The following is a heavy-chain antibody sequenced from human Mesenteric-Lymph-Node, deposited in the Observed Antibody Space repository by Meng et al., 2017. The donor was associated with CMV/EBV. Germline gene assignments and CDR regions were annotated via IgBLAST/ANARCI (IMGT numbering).Heavy chain of an antibody. CDR3: ARGFRDY. Sequence: GESLKISCAASGFTFSSYWMYWVRQTPGKGLVWVSRIKTDGSRVDYAGSVKGRFTISRDNAKNTLYLQMNSLRVEDTAVYYCARGFRDYWGQGTLVTVSS. J-gene: IGHJ4*02. CDR2: IKTDGSRV. CDR1: GFTFSSYW. V-gene: IGHV3-74*01.